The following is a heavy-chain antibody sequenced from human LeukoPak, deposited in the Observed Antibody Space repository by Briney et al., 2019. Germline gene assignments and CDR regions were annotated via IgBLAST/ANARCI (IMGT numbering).Heavy chain of an antibody. Sequence: GRSLRLSCAASGFTFSSYAMHWVRQAPGKGLEWVAVISYDGSNKYYADSVKGRFTISRDNSKNTLYLQMNSLRAEDTAVYYCARVYYDSSGYYGGYFDYWGQGTLVTVSS. CDR3: ARVYYDSSGYYGGYFDY. J-gene: IGHJ4*02. CDR2: ISYDGSNK. V-gene: IGHV3-30*04. D-gene: IGHD3-22*01. CDR1: GFTFSSYA.